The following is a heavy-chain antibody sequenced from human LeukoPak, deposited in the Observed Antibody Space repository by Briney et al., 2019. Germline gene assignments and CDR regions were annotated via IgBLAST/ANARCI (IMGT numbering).Heavy chain of an antibody. CDR2: ISAYNGNT. V-gene: IGHV1-18*01. CDR1: GYTLTSYG. J-gene: IGHJ3*02. CDR3: ARYGSGSSFDAFDI. D-gene: IGHD3-10*01. Sequence: ASVKVSCKASGYTLTSYGISWVRQAPGQGLEWMGWISAYNGNTNYAQKLQGRVTITRDTSASTAYMELSSLRSEDTAVYYCARYGSGSSFDAFDIWGQGTMVTVSS.